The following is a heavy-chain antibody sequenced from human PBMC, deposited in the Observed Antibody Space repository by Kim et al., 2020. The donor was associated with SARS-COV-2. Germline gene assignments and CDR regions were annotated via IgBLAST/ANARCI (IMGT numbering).Heavy chain of an antibody. V-gene: IGHV3-13*04. CDR1: GFTLSSYP. J-gene: IGHJ4*02. D-gene: IGHD1-26*01. Sequence: GGSLRLSCAASGFTLSSYPMHWVRQATGKGLEWVSAVGTAGDTFYPDSVKGRFTISRENAKNSLYLQMNSLIAGDTAIYYCVRQAVGATGHFDYWGQGTL. CDR2: VGTAGDT. CDR3: VRQAVGATGHFDY.